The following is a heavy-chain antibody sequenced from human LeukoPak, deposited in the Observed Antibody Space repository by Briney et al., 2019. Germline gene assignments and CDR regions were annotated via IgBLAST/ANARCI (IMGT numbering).Heavy chain of an antibody. CDR1: GASISSSTYY. J-gene: IGHJ4*02. D-gene: IGHD3-3*01. V-gene: IGHV4-39*01. CDR2: MYYSGST. CDR3: ARRSTYSESVDY. Sequence: SETLSLTCTVSGASISSSTYYWDWIRQPPGKGLEWIGSMYYSGSTHYNPSLKSRVTISIDTSKNQFSLKLIPVTAADTAVYYCARRSTYSESVDYWGQGTLVAVSS.